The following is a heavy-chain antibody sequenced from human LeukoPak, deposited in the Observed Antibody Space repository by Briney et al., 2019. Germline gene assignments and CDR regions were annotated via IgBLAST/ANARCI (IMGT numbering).Heavy chain of an antibody. CDR1: GFTFSDYY. CDR2: ISSSGSTI. D-gene: IGHD2-8*01. J-gene: IGHJ4*02. V-gene: IGHV3-11*01. Sequence: GGSLRLSCAASGFTFSDYYMSWIRQTPGKGLEWVSYISSSGSTIYYADSVKGRFTISRDNAKNSLYLQMNSLRAEDTAVYYCARDPPAVSINTYAWGQGTLVTVSS. CDR3: ARDPPAVSINTYA.